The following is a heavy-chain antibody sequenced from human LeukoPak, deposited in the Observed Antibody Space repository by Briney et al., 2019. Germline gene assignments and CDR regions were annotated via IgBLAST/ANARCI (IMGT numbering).Heavy chain of an antibody. V-gene: IGHV3-74*01. CDR3: ARISYHSSGYFDY. J-gene: IGHJ4*02. D-gene: IGHD3-22*01. CDR1: GFTFRSYC. CDR2: IAGNGTNT. Sequence: GGCLRLSCAASGFTFRSYCMHWVRKVPGKGRAWGSRIAGNGTNTNYADSVKGRFTISRDNAKNTLYMQMNSMGSEDTPVYYCARISYHSSGYFDYWGQGTLVTVSS.